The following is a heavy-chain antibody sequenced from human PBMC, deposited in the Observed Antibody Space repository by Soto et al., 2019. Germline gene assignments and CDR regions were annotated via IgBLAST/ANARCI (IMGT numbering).Heavy chain of an antibody. CDR3: ATWSKEAGIGVIYYYGMDV. CDR1: GGTFTNYA. CDR2: IMPIFGRP. V-gene: IGHV1-69*12. D-gene: IGHD6-19*01. Sequence: QVQLVQSGAEVKKPGSSVKVSCKASGGTFTNYAFSWVRQATGQGLEWLGGIMPIFGRPDYAQKFRDRVTITADESTTIAHMELSSLRSEDTAVYYCATWSKEAGIGVIYYYGMDVWGQGTTVTVSS. J-gene: IGHJ6*02.